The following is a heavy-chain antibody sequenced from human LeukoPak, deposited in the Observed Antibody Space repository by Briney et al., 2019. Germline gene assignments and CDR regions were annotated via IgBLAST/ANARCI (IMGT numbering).Heavy chain of an antibody. J-gene: IGHJ6*03. CDR1: GGSISSYY. V-gene: IGHV4-59*01. CDR3: ARGGALGYYYYYMDV. CDR2: IYYSGYT. Sequence: SETLSLTCTVSGGSISSYYWSWIRQPPGQGLEWIGCIYYSGYTNYKSSLKSRVTISVDTSKNQFSLKLSSVTAADTAVYYCARGGALGYYYYYMDVWGKGTTVTISS. D-gene: IGHD1-26*01.